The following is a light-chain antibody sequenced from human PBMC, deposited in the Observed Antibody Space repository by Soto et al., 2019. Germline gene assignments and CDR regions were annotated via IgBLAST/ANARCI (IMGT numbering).Light chain of an antibody. Sequence: QSALTQPASVSGSPGQSITISCTGTSNDVGGYNYVSWYQQPPGKAPQLMIYDVSNRPSGVSNRFSGSKSGNTASLTISGLQAEDEADYYCSSYTGSDVVVFGGGTKLTVL. CDR2: DVS. V-gene: IGLV2-14*01. CDR3: SSYTGSDVVV. CDR1: SNDVGGYNY. J-gene: IGLJ2*01.